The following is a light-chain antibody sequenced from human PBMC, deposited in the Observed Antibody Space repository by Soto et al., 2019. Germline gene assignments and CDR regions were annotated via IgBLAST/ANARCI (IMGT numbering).Light chain of an antibody. V-gene: IGKV1-33*01. CDR2: DAS. CDR1: RDISNY. Sequence: ILLTQSPSSLSASVGDRVTITCQASRDISNYLNWYQQKPGKAPKLLIYDASNLETGVPSRFSGSGSGTDFTFTISRLQPEDIATYYCQHYDNLPSVTFGQGTRLEIK. J-gene: IGKJ5*01. CDR3: QHYDNLPSVT.